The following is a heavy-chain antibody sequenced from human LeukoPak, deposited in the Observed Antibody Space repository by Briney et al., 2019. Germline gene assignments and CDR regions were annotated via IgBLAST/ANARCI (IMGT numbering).Heavy chain of an antibody. CDR2: ISGSGGST. CDR1: GFTFSSYA. V-gene: IGHV3-23*01. Sequence: PGGALRLSCAASGFTFSSYAMSWVRQAPGKGLEWVSAISGSGGSTYYADSVKGRFTISRDNSKNTLYLQMHSLRAEDTAVYYCAKVGNGYNWNFDYWGQGTLVPVSS. D-gene: IGHD5-24*01. J-gene: IGHJ4*02. CDR3: AKVGNGYNWNFDY.